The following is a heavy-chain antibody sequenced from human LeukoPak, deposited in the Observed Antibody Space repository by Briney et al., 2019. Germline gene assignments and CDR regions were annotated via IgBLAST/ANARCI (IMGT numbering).Heavy chain of an antibody. V-gene: IGHV4-38-2*02. CDR2: IYRSGST. D-gene: IGHD6-19*01. Sequence: SGTLSLTCTVSGYSISNGYYWDWIRQPPGRGLEWIGNIYRSGSTSYNPSLKSRVTISVDTSKNQFSLKVNSVTAADTAVYYCARRHSSGWFYYWGQGTLVTVPS. CDR3: ARRHSSGWFYY. CDR1: GYSISNGYY. J-gene: IGHJ4*02.